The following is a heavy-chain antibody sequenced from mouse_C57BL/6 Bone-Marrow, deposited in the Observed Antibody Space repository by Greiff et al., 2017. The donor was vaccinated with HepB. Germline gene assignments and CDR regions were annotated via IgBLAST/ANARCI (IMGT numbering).Heavy chain of an antibody. J-gene: IGHJ2*01. CDR3: ARDYGSSYHCDY. V-gene: IGHV1-63*01. Sequence: QVQLKQSGAELVRPGTSVKMSCKASGYTFTNYWIGWAKQRPGHGLEWIGDIYPGGGYTNYNEKFKGKATLTADKSSSTAYMQFSSLTSEDSAIYYCARDYGSSYHCDYWGQGTTLTVSS. CDR1: GYTFTNYW. D-gene: IGHD1-1*01. CDR2: IYPGGGYT.